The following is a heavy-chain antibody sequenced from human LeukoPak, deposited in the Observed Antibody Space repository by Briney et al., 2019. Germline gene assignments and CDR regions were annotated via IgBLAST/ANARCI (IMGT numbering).Heavy chain of an antibody. CDR1: GDSVSSNSAA. J-gene: IGHJ4*02. V-gene: IGHV6-1*01. D-gene: IGHD3-16*02. CDR3: ARDSYGRYDYVWGSYRLFDY. Sequence: SQTLSLTCAISGDSVSSNSAAWNWIRQSPSRGLEWLGRTYYRSKWYNDYAVSVKSRITINPDTSKNQFSLQLNSVTPEDTAVCYCARDSYGRYDYVWGSYRLFDYWGQGTLVTVSS. CDR2: TYYRSKWYN.